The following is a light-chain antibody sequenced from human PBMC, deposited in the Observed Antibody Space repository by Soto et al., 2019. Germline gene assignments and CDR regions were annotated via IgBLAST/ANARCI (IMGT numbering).Light chain of an antibody. V-gene: IGLV2-14*01. J-gene: IGLJ3*02. CDR2: DVS. CDR1: SSXVGGYNY. CDR3: SSYTSSSTWV. Sequence: QSVLTQPASVSGSPGQSITISCXGTSSXVGGYNYVSWFQQHPGKAPKLMIYDVSNRPSGVSNRFSGSKSGNTASLTISGLQAEDESDYYCSSYTSSSTWVFGGGTKVTVL.